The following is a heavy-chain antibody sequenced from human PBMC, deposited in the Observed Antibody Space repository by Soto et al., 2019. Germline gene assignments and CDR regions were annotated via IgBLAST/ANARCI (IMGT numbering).Heavy chain of an antibody. J-gene: IGHJ6*02. Sequence: SETLSLTCAVSGGSISSGGYSWSWIRQPPGKGLEWIGYIYHSGSTYYNPSLKSRVTISVDRSKNQFSLKLSSVTAADTAVYYCASNSYCGGMDVWGQGTTVTVSS. D-gene: IGHD3-10*01. CDR2: IYHSGST. V-gene: IGHV4-30-2*01. CDR3: ASNSYCGGMDV. CDR1: GGSISSGGYS.